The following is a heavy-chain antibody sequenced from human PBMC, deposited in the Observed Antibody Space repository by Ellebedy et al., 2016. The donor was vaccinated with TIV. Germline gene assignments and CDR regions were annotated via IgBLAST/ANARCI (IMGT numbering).Heavy chain of an antibody. CDR1: GGSISSYY. CDR2: FYYSGNT. CDR3: ATYTMGRLDY. J-gene: IGHJ4*02. Sequence: MPSETLSLTCAVSGGSISSYYWTWIRQHPGKGMEWIAYFYYSGNTNYSPSVKSRVTISLDTSKNQFSLKLSSVTAADTAVYYCATYTMGRLDYWGQGTLVTVSS. D-gene: IGHD1-1*01. V-gene: IGHV4-59*08.